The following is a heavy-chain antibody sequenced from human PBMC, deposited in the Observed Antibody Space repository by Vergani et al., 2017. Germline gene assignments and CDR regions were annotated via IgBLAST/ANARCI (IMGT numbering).Heavy chain of an antibody. Sequence: QVQLVESGGGVVQPGRSLRLSCAASGFTFSSYGMHWVRQAPGKGLEWVAVISYDGSNKYYADSVKGRFTISRDNSKNTLYLQMNSLRAEDTAVYYCAKDLVASSWYFGYYYGMDVWGQGTTVTVSS. CDR3: AKDLVASSWYFGYYYGMDV. CDR1: GFTFSSYG. V-gene: IGHV3-30*18. J-gene: IGHJ6*02. D-gene: IGHD6-13*01. CDR2: ISYDGSNK.